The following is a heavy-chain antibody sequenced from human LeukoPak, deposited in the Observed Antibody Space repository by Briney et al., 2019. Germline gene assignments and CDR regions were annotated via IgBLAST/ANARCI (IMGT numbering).Heavy chain of an antibody. CDR2: INSDGSST. V-gene: IGHV3-74*01. CDR1: GFTFSSYW. CDR3: VSIPGD. D-gene: IGHD7-27*01. J-gene: IGHJ4*02. Sequence: GGSLRLSCAASGFTFSSYWMHWVRQAPGKGLVWVSRINSDGSSTSYADSVKGRFTSSRDNAKNTLYLQMNTLRAEDTAVYYCVSIPGDWGQGILVTVSS.